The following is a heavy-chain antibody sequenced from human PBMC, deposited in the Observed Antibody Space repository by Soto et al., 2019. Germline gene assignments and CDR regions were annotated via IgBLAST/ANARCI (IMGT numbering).Heavy chain of an antibody. D-gene: IGHD6-25*01. CDR1: GGSVSSGSYY. J-gene: IGHJ4*02. Sequence: QVQLQESGPGLVKPSETPSLTCTVSGGSVSSGSYYWSWIRQPPGKGLEWIGYIYYSGSTNYNPSLKSRVTISVDTSKNQFSLKLSSVTAADTAVYYCARDEGPASSFDYWGQGTLVTVSS. CDR3: ARDEGPASSFDY. CDR2: IYYSGST. V-gene: IGHV4-61*01.